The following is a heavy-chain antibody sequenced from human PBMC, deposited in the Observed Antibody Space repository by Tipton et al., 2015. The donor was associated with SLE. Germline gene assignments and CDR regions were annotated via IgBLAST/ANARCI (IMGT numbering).Heavy chain of an antibody. D-gene: IGHD6-19*01. CDR3: ARGLRWFDP. J-gene: IGHJ5*02. CDR1: GGSISSANYY. Sequence: TLSLTCTVSGGSISSANYYWSWIRQPPGKGLEWIGYIYYTGSTYYNPSLKSRVTISVDTSKNQFSLKLSSMTAADTAVYYCARGLRWFDPWGQGTLVTVSS. V-gene: IGHV4-30-4*08. CDR2: IYYTGST.